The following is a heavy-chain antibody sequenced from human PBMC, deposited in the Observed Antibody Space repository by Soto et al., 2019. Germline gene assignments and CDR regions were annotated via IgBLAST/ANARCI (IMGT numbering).Heavy chain of an antibody. V-gene: IGHV3-21*01. J-gene: IGHJ5*02. CDR1: GFTSSSYS. CDR2: ISSSSSYI. Sequence: GGSLRLSCAASGFTSSSYSMNWVRQAPGKGLEWVSSISSSSSYIYYADSVKGRFTISRDNAKNSLYLQMNSLRAEDTAVYYCARASSIQNNWFDPWGQGTLVTVSS. D-gene: IGHD6-6*01. CDR3: ARASSIQNNWFDP.